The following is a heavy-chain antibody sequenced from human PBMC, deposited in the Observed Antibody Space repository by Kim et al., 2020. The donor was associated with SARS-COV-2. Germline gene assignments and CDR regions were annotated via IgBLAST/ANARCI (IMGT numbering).Heavy chain of an antibody. Sequence: DYAAPVKGRFTISRDDSKNTLYLQMNSLKTEDTAVYYCTTDSSGYEGFDYWGQGTLVTVSS. V-gene: IGHV3-15*01. CDR3: TTDSSGYEGFDY. D-gene: IGHD5-12*01. J-gene: IGHJ4*02.